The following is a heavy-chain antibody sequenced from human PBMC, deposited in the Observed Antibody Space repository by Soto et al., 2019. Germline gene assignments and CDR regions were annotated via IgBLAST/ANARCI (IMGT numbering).Heavy chain of an antibody. CDR1: GFTFSSYA. J-gene: IGHJ3*02. Sequence: EVQLLESGGGLVQPGGSLRLSCAASGFTFSSYAMSWVRQAPGKGLEWVSAISGSGGSTYYADSVEARFTITRDNSKTTLYREMNRLRAGDTAVYYCAKDFVAVAGRAFDIWGQGTMVTVSS. D-gene: IGHD6-19*01. CDR3: AKDFVAVAGRAFDI. CDR2: ISGSGGST. V-gene: IGHV3-23*01.